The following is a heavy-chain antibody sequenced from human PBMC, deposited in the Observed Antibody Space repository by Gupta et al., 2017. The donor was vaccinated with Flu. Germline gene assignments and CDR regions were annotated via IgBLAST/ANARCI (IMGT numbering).Heavy chain of an antibody. CDR3: ARDGLAILTELDY. CDR2: IKDDGSDK. Sequence: EVQLVASGGGLVQPGGSLRLSCAASGFPFSSYWLPWVRQAPGKGLEWVANIKDDGSDKNYVDSVRGRFTISRDNAKNSLYLQMNNLRAEDTAVYYCARDGLAILTELDYWGQGTLVTVSS. V-gene: IGHV3-7*01. D-gene: IGHD3-9*01. J-gene: IGHJ4*02. CDR1: GFPFSSYW.